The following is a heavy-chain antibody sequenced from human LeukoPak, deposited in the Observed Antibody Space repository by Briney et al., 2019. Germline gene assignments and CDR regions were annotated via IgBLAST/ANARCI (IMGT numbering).Heavy chain of an antibody. CDR3: ARVRMDVLRYFDWLLAAEGEYFDY. J-gene: IGHJ4*02. CDR2: ISAYNGNT. D-gene: IGHD3-9*01. Sequence: ASVKVSCKASGYTFTSYGISWVRQAPGQGLEWMGWISAYNGNTNYAQKLQGRVTMTTDTSTSTAYMELRSLRSDDTAVYYCARVRMDVLRYFDWLLAAEGEYFDYWGQGTLVTVSS. V-gene: IGHV1-18*01. CDR1: GYTFTSYG.